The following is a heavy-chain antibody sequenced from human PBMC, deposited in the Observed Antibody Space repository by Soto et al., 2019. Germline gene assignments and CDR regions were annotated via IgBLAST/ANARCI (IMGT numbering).Heavy chain of an antibody. V-gene: IGHV1-46*03. CDR1: GYTFTSYY. J-gene: IGHJ6*02. CDR2: INPSGGST. D-gene: IGHD6-13*01. CDR3: AREWQQQVRGMDV. Sequence: QVQLVQSGAEVKKPGASVKVSCKASGYTFTSYYMHWVRQAPGQGLEWMGIINPSGGSTSYAQKFQSRVTMPRDTSTSTVYMKVSSLRSEATAVYYCAREWQQQVRGMDVWGQGTTVTVSS.